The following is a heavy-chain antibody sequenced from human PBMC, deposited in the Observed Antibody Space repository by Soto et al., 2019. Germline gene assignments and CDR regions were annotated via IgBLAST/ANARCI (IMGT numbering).Heavy chain of an antibody. D-gene: IGHD3-22*01. CDR1: GGSISSYY. Sequence: SETLSLTCTVSGGSISSYYWSWIRQPPGKGLEWIGYIYYSGSTNYNPSLKSRVTISVDTSKNQFSLKLSSVTAADTAVYYCSRHGRDYYDSSGYYSFDYWGQGTLVTVSS. V-gene: IGHV4-59*08. CDR3: SRHGRDYYDSSGYYSFDY. CDR2: IYYSGST. J-gene: IGHJ4*02.